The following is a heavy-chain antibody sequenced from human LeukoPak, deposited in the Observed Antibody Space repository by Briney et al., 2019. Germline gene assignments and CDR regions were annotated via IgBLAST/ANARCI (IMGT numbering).Heavy chain of an antibody. V-gene: IGHV3-7*01. J-gene: IGHJ4*02. CDR3: ARDYGDYDY. D-gene: IGHD4-17*01. CDR1: GFTFSNYW. CDR2: IKKDGSEK. Sequence: GGSLRLSCVASGFTFSNYWMSWVRQAPGKGLEWVANIKKDGSEKYHVDSVKGRFTISRDNAKNSLYLQMNSLRVEDTAVYYCARDYGDYDYWGQGILVTVSS.